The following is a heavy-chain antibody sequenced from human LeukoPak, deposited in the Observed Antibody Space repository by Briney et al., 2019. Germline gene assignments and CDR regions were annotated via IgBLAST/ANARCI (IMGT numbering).Heavy chain of an antibody. CDR2: IYSGGST. Sequence: GGSLRLSCAASGFTVSSNYMSWVRQAPGKGLEWVSVIYSGGSTYYADSVKGRFTISRDNSKNTLYLQMNSLRAEDTAVYYCARDLMGIAYCGAFYYWGQGTLVTVSS. D-gene: IGHD6-13*01. CDR3: ARDLMGIAYCGAFYY. V-gene: IGHV3-53*01. J-gene: IGHJ4*02. CDR1: GFTVSSNY.